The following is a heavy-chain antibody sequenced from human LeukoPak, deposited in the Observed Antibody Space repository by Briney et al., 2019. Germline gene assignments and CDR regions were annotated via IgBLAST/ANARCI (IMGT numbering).Heavy chain of an antibody. J-gene: IGHJ3*01. V-gene: IGHV4-39*07. CDR2: VSYSGNT. Sequence: SETLSLTCTVSGGSISRSSYYWGWIRQTPGMGLEWIGSVSYSGNTDYNPSLKSRVTISVDTSKNLFSLRLTSVTAADTAVYYCARDYRVSLSDTSPDDAFDVWGQGTVVTVSS. CDR1: GGSISRSSYY. D-gene: IGHD3-16*02. CDR3: ARDYRVSLSDTSPDDAFDV.